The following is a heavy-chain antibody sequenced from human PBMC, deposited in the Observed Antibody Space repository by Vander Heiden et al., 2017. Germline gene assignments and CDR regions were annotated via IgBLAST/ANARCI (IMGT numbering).Heavy chain of an antibody. CDR1: GGPISSGGYY. Sequence: QVQLQESGPGLVKTSQTLSLTCTVSGGPISSGGYYWSWIRQHPGKGLDWIGYIYYSGSTYYNPSLKSRVTISVDTSKNQFSLKLSSVTAADTAVYYCARAGDSPYNWFDPWGQGTLVTVSS. D-gene: IGHD2-21*02. J-gene: IGHJ5*02. CDR3: ARAGDSPYNWFDP. CDR2: IYYSGST. V-gene: IGHV4-31*03.